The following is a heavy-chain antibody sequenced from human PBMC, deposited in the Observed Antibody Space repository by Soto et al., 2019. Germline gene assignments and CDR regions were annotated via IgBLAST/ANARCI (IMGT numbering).Heavy chain of an antibody. J-gene: IGHJ5*02. CDR2: IYYTGST. V-gene: IGHV4-31*03. CDR3: ARWWSGSRQGFDP. Sequence: QVQLQESGPGLVKPSQTLSLTCTVSGGSISSGDYYWSWIRQHPGKGLEWIGYIYYTGSTYYNPSLKSRVTIPGDTAKNQFSLKLSSVTAADTAVYYCARWWSGSRQGFDPWGQGTLVTVSS. D-gene: IGHD3-3*01. CDR1: GGSISSGDYY.